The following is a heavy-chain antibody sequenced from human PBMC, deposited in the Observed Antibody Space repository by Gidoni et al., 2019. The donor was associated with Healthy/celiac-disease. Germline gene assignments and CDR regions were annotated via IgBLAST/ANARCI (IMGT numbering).Heavy chain of an antibody. CDR2: ISYDGSNK. V-gene: IGHV3-30-3*01. Sequence: QVQLVESGGGVVQPGRSLRLSCAASGFTFSSYAMHWVSQGPGKGLEWVAVISYDGSNKYYADSVKGRFTISRDNSKNTLYLKMNSLRAEDTAVYYCARDKGGMDVWGQGTTVTVSS. J-gene: IGHJ6*02. CDR1: GFTFSSYA. CDR3: ARDKGGMDV.